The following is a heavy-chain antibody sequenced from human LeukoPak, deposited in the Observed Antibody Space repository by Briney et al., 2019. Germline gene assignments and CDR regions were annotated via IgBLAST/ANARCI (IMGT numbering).Heavy chain of an antibody. D-gene: IGHD6-13*01. CDR1: GFTFSSYA. CDR2: ISGSGGST. CDR3: AKGVLATNIAVAGTELDY. J-gene: IGHJ4*02. V-gene: IGHV3-23*01. Sequence: VSLRLSCAASGFTFSSYAMSWVRQAPGKGLEWVSAISGSGGSTYYADYVKGRFTISRDNSNTTLYLQMNSMRDEDTAVYYCAKGVLATNIAVAGTELDYWGQGTLVTVSS.